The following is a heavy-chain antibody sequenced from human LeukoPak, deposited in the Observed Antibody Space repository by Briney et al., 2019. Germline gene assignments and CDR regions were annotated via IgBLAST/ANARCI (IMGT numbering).Heavy chain of an antibody. CDR1: GFALIYAW. D-gene: IGHD7-27*01. V-gene: IGHV3-15*01. J-gene: IGHJ4*02. Sequence: GGSLTLSWPASGFALIYAWMSWVRQAAGRGLEWIRRIKSKPNGGTIECAAPVKGRFTISRDDSKNTLYLQMNSLQIEDTAVYYCTIENWGGGDYWGQGTLITVPS. CDR3: TIENWGGGDY. CDR2: IKSKPNGGTI.